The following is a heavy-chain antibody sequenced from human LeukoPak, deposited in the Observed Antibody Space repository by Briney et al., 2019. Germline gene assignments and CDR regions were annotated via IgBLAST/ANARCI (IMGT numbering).Heavy chain of an antibody. CDR3: ARAGYSRFVDDLDY. Sequence: ASVKVSXKASGYIFTNYGINWVRQAPGQGLEWMGWISAYNGNTKYTQKLQDRVTMTTDTSTSTAYMELKTLRSDDTAVYFCARAGYSRFVDDLDYWGQGTLVTVSS. J-gene: IGHJ4*02. D-gene: IGHD1-26*01. V-gene: IGHV1-18*01. CDR2: ISAYNGNT. CDR1: GYIFTNYG.